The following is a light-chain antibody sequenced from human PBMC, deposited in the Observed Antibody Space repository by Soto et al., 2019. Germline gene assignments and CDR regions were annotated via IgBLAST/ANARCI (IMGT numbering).Light chain of an antibody. CDR3: AAWDDSLNGPDVV. CDR2: SNN. Sequence: QSVLTQPPSASGTPGQRVTISCSGSSSNIGSNTVNWYQQLPGTAPKLLIYSNNQRPSGVPDRFSGSKSGTSASLAISGLQSEDEADYYCAAWDDSLNGPDVVFGGGTKLPS. V-gene: IGLV1-44*01. CDR1: SSNIGSNT. J-gene: IGLJ2*01.